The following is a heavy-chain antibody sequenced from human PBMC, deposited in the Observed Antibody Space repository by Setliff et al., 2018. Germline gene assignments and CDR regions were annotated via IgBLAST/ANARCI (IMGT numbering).Heavy chain of an antibody. CDR2: IIPIFGTR. J-gene: IGHJ4*02. CDR1: GGTFDNYG. V-gene: IGHV1-69*13. CDR3: AIPSSGNFYFDY. Sequence: ASVKVSCKASGGTFDNYGISWVRQAPGQGLEWMGGIIPIFGTRNYAQKFQDRVTIAADESTSSAYMELSSLRSEDTAVYYCAIPSSGNFYFDYWGQGTLVTVSS. D-gene: IGHD1-26*01.